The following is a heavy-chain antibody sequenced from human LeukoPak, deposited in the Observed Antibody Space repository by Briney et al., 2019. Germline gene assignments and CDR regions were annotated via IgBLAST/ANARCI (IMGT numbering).Heavy chain of an antibody. J-gene: IGHJ5*02. V-gene: IGHV4-39*01. CDR3: ARQRLGYCSGGSCSLVSRWFDP. Sequence: SETLYITYKVSGRSSSSSSYYWGWIRQPPRQGLGWVGSLKPSGSAYCKPSLKRRDTICGDTPKNQCHLKRSSLTAADTAVYYCARQRLGYCSGGSCSLVSRWFDPWGQGTLVTVSS. CDR1: GRSSSSSSYY. D-gene: IGHD2-15*01. CDR2: LKPSGSA.